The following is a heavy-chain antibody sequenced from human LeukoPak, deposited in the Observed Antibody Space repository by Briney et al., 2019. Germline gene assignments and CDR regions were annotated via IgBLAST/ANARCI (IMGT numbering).Heavy chain of an antibody. J-gene: IGHJ4*02. V-gene: IGHV3-23*01. CDR3: AKHAGSILRSLDY. Sequence: GGSLRLSCAASGFTFSSYAMSWVRQAPGKGLEWVSGIFNHGGETYHAESVKGRFTTSRDNSKSTLYLQMNSLTADDTAVYYCAKHAGSILRSLDYWGQGTLVTVSS. D-gene: IGHD5/OR15-5a*01. CDR1: GFTFSSYA. CDR2: IFNHGGET.